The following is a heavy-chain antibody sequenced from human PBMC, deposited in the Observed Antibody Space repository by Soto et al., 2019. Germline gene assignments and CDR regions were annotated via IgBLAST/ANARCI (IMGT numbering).Heavy chain of an antibody. V-gene: IGHV4-39*01. CDR2: IYYSGST. CDR1: GGSITSSSYY. J-gene: IGHJ5*02. Sequence: QLQLQESGPGLVKPSETLSLTCTVSGGSITSSSYYWGWIRQPPGKGLEWIGSIYYSGSTHYNPSLESRVTMSLDTSKNQFSLRLTSGTAADTAVYFCAKQVAVSVMGVSPNFFVPWGQGTLVTVSS. D-gene: IGHD6-19*01. CDR3: AKQVAVSVMGVSPNFFVP.